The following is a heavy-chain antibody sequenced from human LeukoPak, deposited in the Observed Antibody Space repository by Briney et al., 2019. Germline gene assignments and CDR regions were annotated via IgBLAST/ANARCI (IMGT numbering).Heavy chain of an antibody. J-gene: IGHJ4*02. CDR1: GFTFSSYN. D-gene: IGHD4-23*01. Sequence: PGGSLRLSCAASGFTFSSYNMNWVRQAPGKGLEWVSVISGSGGYTYYADSVKGRFTISRDNSKNTLCLQMNSLRAEDTAVYYCAKDYGGDPYDYWGQGTLVTVSS. V-gene: IGHV3-23*01. CDR3: AKDYGGDPYDY. CDR2: ISGSGGYT.